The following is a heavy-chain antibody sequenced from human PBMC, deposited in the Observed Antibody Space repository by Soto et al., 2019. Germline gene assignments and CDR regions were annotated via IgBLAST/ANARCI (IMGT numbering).Heavy chain of an antibody. CDR1: GYTFTSYT. J-gene: IGHJ4*02. CDR3: ARDISYYGSGSFPDY. D-gene: IGHD3-10*01. CDR2: INAGNGNT. Sequence: ASVNVSCKASGYTFTSYTMHWVRQAPGQGLEWMGWINAGNGNTKYSQKFQGRVTITRDTSARIAYMELSSLRSEDTAVYYCARDISYYGSGSFPDYWGQGTLVTVSS. V-gene: IGHV1-3*01.